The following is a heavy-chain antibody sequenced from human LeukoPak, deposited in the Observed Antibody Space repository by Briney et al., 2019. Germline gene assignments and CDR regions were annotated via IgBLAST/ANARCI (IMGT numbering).Heavy chain of an antibody. CDR3: ATGREGVVPAATESYYFDY. Sequence: SETLSLTCAVYGGSFSGYYWSWIRQPPGKGLEWIGEINHSGSTNYNPSLKSRVTISVDTSKNQFSLKLSSVTAADTAVHYCATGREGVVPAATESYYFDYWGQGTLVTVSS. CDR2: INHSGST. J-gene: IGHJ4*02. V-gene: IGHV4-34*01. CDR1: GGSFSGYY. D-gene: IGHD2-2*01.